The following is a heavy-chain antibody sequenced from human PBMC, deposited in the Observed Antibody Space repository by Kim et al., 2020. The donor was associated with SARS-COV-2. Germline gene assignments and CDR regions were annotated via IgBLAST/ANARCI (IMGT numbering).Heavy chain of an antibody. V-gene: IGHV3-15*01. D-gene: IGHD3-3*01. CDR3: TTLFQSEKGSRRVVINDY. CDR2: IKSKTDGGTT. J-gene: IGHJ4*02. Sequence: GGSLRLSCAASGFTFSNAWMSWVRQAPGKGLEWVGRIKSKTDGGTTDYAAPVKGRFTISRDDSKNTLYLQMNSLKTEDTAVYYCTTLFQSEKGSRRVVINDYWGQGTLVTVSS. CDR1: GFTFSNAW.